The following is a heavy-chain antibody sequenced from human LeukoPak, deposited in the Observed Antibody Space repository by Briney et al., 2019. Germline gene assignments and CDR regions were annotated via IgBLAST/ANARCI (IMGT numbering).Heavy chain of an antibody. CDR2: IDPSDSYT. CDR1: GYSFTSYW. D-gene: IGHD6-13*01. CDR3: ATVYSSSWYEFDY. V-gene: IGHV5-10-1*01. Sequence: VEYLRISCKGSGYSFTSYWISWVRQMPGKGLEWMGRIDPSDSYTNYSPSFQGHLTISADKSISTAYLQWSSLKASDTAMYYCATVYSSSWYEFDYWGQGTLVTVSS. J-gene: IGHJ4*02.